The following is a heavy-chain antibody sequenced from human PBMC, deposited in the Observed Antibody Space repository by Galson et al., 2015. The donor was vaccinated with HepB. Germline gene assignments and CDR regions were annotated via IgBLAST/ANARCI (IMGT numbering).Heavy chain of an antibody. CDR2: MDYSGRT. CDR1: GGSISSDY. V-gene: IGHV4-59*12. J-gene: IGHJ5*02. CDR3: ARAVYYDFWNGFGP. D-gene: IGHD3-3*01. Sequence: ETLSLTCTVSGGSISSDYWSWIRQPPGKGLEWIGYMDYSGRTNYNPSLKSRVSISIDTSKNRFSLKLSSVTAADTAVYYCARAVYYDFWNGFGPWGQGTLVTVSS.